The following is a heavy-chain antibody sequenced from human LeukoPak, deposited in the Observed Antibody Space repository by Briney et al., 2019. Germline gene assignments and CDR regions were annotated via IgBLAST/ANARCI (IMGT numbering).Heavy chain of an antibody. CDR2: ISYDGSNK. CDR1: GFTFSSYA. V-gene: IGHV3-30-3*01. D-gene: IGHD6-13*01. J-gene: IGHJ6*02. CDR3: ARDRGIAAAGTLGMDV. Sequence: GGSLRLSCAASGFTFSSYALHWVRQAPGKGLEWVAVISYDGSNKYYADSVKGRFTISRDNSKNTLYLQMNSLRAEDTAVYYCARDRGIAAAGTLGMDVWGQGTTVTVSS.